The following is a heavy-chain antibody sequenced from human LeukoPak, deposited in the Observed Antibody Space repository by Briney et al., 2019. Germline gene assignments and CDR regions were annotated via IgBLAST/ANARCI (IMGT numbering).Heavy chain of an antibody. CDR1: GDSVSSKSAT. V-gene: IGHV6-1*01. CDR3: ARDPRVSAGWQFDY. J-gene: IGHJ4*02. Sequence: SQTLSLTCPISGDSVSSKSATWNWIRQSPSRGLEGLGKTYYRSKWYNDSAVSVTSRITISPDTAKNQFTLQLNSVTPEDTAVYYCARDPRVSAGWQFDYWGQGTLVTVSS. CDR2: TYYRSKWYN. D-gene: IGHD6-19*01.